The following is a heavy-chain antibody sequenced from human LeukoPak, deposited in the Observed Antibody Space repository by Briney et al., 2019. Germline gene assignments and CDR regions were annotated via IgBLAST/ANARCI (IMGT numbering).Heavy chain of an antibody. CDR1: GYTFTGYY. V-gene: IGHV1-2*02. CDR2: INPHSGDT. D-gene: IGHD4-17*01. J-gene: IGHJ5*02. CDR3: ARDVHGDYGSGWFDP. Sequence: ASVKVSCKASGYTFTGYYIHWVRQAPGQGLEWMGWINPHSGDTNYAQKFQGRVTMTRDTSITTAYMELTGLRFDDAAVYYCARDVHGDYGSGWFDPWGQGTLVSVSS.